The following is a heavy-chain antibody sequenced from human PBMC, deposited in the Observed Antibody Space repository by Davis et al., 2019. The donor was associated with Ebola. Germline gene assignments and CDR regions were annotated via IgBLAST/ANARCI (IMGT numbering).Heavy chain of an antibody. Sequence: GESLKISCAASGFTVNTYFMSWVRQAPGKGLEWVSVIYSGGDTYYADSVRGRFTISRDNSKNTLYLQMNSLRAEDTAVYYCAKAYYDILTGSYYYYGMDVWGQGTTVTVSS. CDR3: AKAYYDILTGSYYYYGMDV. J-gene: IGHJ6*02. CDR2: IYSGGDT. CDR1: GFTVNTYF. D-gene: IGHD3-9*01. V-gene: IGHV3-66*01.